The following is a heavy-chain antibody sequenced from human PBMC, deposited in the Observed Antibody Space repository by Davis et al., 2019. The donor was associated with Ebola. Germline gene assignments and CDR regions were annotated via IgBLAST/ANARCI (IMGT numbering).Heavy chain of an antibody. CDR1: GGSFSGYY. Sequence: PSETLSLTCAVYGGSFSGYYWSWIRQPPGKGLEWIGEINHSGSTNYNPSLKSRVTISVATSKNQFSLKLSSVTAADTAVYYCASGGEGQSIYDFWSGGGFDYWGQGTLVTVSS. V-gene: IGHV4-34*01. J-gene: IGHJ4*02. CDR2: INHSGST. CDR3: ASGGEGQSIYDFWSGGGFDY. D-gene: IGHD3-3*01.